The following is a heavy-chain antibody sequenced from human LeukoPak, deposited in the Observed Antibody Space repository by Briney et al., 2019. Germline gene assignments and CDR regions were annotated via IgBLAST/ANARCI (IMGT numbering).Heavy chain of an antibody. CDR3: ASLSSSWYVFDY. D-gene: IGHD6-13*01. CDR2: IIPIFGTA. CDR1: GGTFSSYA. J-gene: IGHJ4*02. V-gene: IGHV1-69*13. Sequence: EASVTVSCKASGGTFSSYAISWVRQAPGQGLEWMGGIIPIFGTANYAQKFQGRVTITADESTSTAYMELSSLRSEDTAVYYCASLSSSWYVFDYWGQGTLVTVSS.